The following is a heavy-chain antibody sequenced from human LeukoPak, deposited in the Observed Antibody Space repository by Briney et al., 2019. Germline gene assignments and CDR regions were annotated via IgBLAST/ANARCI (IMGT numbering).Heavy chain of an antibody. J-gene: IGHJ4*02. CDR1: GFTFSSYA. V-gene: IGHV3-23*01. CDR2: ISGSGGST. D-gene: IGHD2-21*02. Sequence: GGSLRLSCAASGFTFSSYAMSWVRQAPGKGLEWVSAISGSGGSTYYADSVKGRFSISRDNSKNTLYLQMNSLRAEDTAVYYCAKSDSPIYCGGDCYNFDYWGQGTLVTVSS. CDR3: AKSDSPIYCGGDCYNFDY.